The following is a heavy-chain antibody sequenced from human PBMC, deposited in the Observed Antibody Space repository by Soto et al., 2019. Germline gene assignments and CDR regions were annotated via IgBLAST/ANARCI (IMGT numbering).Heavy chain of an antibody. V-gene: IGHV3-49*03. J-gene: IGHJ4*02. D-gene: IGHD3-9*01. CDR3: TRDGSIRYFEWLGHY. CDR1: GFTFGDYA. CDR2: ITSKAYVGTT. Sequence: GGSLRLSCTASGFTFGDYAMSWFRQAPGKGLEWVGFITSKAYVGTTEYAASVKGRFTISRDDSKSIAYLQMNSLKSEDTAVYYCTRDGSIRYFEWLGHYWGQGTLVTVSS.